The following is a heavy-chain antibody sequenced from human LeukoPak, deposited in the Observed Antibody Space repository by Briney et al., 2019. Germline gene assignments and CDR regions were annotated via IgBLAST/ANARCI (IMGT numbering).Heavy chain of an antibody. CDR3: ARRPLIEQLEAMDY. CDR1: GGSISSSSYY. J-gene: IGHJ4*02. D-gene: IGHD6-6*01. Sequence: PSETLSLTCTVSGGSISSSSYYWGWIRQPPGKGLEWIGSIYYSGSTYYNPSLKSRVTISVDTSKNQFSLKLSSVTAADTAVYHCARRPLIEQLEAMDYWGQGTLVTVSS. V-gene: IGHV4-39*01. CDR2: IYYSGST.